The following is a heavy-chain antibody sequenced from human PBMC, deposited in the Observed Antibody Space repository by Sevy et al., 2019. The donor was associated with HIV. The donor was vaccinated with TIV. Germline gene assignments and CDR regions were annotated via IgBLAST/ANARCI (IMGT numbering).Heavy chain of an antibody. D-gene: IGHD6-13*01. CDR2: INQDGSVK. V-gene: IGHV3-7*01. CDR3: VKAIAKDGSF. Sequence: GGSLRLSCVASGFSLNNYWMNWVRQAPGKGLEWVANINQDGSVKYYVDSVRGRFTISRDNARNLVFLQMSSLRVDDSALYYCVKAIAKDGSFXGQGTLVTVSS. J-gene: IGHJ4*02. CDR1: GFSLNNYW.